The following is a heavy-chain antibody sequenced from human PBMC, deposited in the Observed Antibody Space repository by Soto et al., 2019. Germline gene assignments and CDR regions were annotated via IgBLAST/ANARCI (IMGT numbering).Heavy chain of an antibody. J-gene: IGHJ6*02. Sequence: QVQLVESGGGVVQPGRSLRLSCAASGFTFSSYGMHWVRQAPGKGLEWVAIISYDGSNKYYADSVKGRFTISRDNSKNTLSLQMNSLRAEDTAVYYCARDRGELYYYGMDVWGQGTTVTVSS. CDR2: ISYDGSNK. CDR3: ARDRGELYYYGMDV. CDR1: GFTFSSYG. D-gene: IGHD3-10*01. V-gene: IGHV3-30*03.